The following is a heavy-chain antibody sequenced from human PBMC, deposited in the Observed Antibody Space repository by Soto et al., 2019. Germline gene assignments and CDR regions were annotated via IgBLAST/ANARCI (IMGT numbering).Heavy chain of an antibody. V-gene: IGHV3-21*02. J-gene: IGHJ4*02. CDR2: ISSTSTYT. CDR3: ARVGSPGYCSGGFCPPPDY. Sequence: EVQLVESGGGLVKPGGSLRLSCAASGFTFSTSTMNWVRQAPGQGLEWLSSISSTSTYTYYAASVRGRFTISRDNAKNSLYLQMNSLTAEDTAGYYCARVGSPGYCSGGFCPPPDYWGQGTLVTVSS. D-gene: IGHD2-15*01. CDR1: GFTFSTST.